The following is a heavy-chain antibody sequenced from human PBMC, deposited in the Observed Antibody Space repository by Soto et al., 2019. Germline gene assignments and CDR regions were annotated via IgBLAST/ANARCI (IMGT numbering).Heavy chain of an antibody. D-gene: IGHD2-2*01. J-gene: IGHJ4*02. Sequence: EVHLVESGGGLVQPGGSLRLSCAASGFTFSSYSMNWVRQAPGKGLEGVSYISISSSTIYYADSVKGRFTISRDNAKNSLYLQMNSLRAEDTAVYYCARDYCSSTSCYDYWGQGTLVTVSS. V-gene: IGHV3-48*01. CDR3: ARDYCSSTSCYDY. CDR1: GFTFSSYS. CDR2: ISISSSTI.